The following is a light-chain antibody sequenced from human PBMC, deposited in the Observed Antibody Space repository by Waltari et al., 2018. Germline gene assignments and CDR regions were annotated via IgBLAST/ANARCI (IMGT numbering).Light chain of an antibody. Sequence: QSLLTQPPSASGTPGQTVTISSSGSTSNIGSNPVLWYQQLQEKAPKLLIYSNNQGHSRVPHRFAASKSDTSAPLAISGRRSEDEAAYYCVSWDDRLNGPAVGGGTNLTVL. V-gene: IGLV1-44*01. J-gene: IGLJ2*01. CDR3: VSWDDRLNGPA. CDR1: TSNIGSNP. CDR2: SNN.